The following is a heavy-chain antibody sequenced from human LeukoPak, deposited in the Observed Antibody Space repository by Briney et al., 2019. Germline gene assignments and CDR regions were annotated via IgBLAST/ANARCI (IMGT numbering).Heavy chain of an antibody. D-gene: IGHD3-10*02. J-gene: IGHJ6*04. CDR2: ISSSSSTI. CDR1: GFTFSSFG. V-gene: IGHV3-48*04. CDR3: AELGITMIGGV. Sequence: GGSLRLSCAASGFTFSSFGMNWVRQAPGKGLEWISYISSSSSTIYYADSVKGRFTISRDNAKNSLYLQMNSLRAEDTAVYYCAELGITMIGGVWGKGTTVTISS.